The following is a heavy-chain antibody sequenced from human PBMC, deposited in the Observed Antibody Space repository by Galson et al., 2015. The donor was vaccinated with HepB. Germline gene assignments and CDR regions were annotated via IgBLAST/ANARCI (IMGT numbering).Heavy chain of an antibody. CDR3: ARDRRLSGTWYGMGV. CDR1: GGSFSTFY. J-gene: IGHJ6*02. CDR2: VYYSGGV. Sequence: TLSLTCSVSGGSFSTFYWSWVRQPPGKGLEWIGYVYYSGGVNYNLSLKGRISMSIDTSKNQFSLKLTSVTAADTAVYYCARDRRLSGTWYGMGVWGQGTTVTVSS. V-gene: IGHV4-59*01. D-gene: IGHD1-1*01.